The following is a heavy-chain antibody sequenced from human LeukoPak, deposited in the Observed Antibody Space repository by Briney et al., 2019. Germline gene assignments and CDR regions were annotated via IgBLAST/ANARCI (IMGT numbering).Heavy chain of an antibody. V-gene: IGHV3-23*01. Sequence: GGSLRLSCAASGFTFGNYAMTWVRQAPGKGLEWVSAISGSGGSTYYADSVKGQFTISRDNSKNTLYLQMNSLRAEDTAIYYCAISYSSSWYQGDWGQGTLVTVSS. J-gene: IGHJ4*02. D-gene: IGHD6-13*01. CDR2: ISGSGGST. CDR3: AISYSSSWYQGD. CDR1: GFTFGNYA.